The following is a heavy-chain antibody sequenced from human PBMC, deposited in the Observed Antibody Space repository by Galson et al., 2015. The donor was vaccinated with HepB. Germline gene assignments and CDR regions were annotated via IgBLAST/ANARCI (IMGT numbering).Heavy chain of an antibody. CDR1: GFTFDDYG. CDR2: INWNGGST. J-gene: IGHJ4*02. Sequence: SLRLSCAASGFTFDDYGMSWVRQAPGKGLEWVSGINWNGGSTGYADFVKGRFTISRDNAKNSLYLQMNSLRAEDTALYYCARATVTTTYYFDYWGQGTLVTVSS. V-gene: IGHV3-20*04. D-gene: IGHD4-11*01. CDR3: ARATVTTTYYFDY.